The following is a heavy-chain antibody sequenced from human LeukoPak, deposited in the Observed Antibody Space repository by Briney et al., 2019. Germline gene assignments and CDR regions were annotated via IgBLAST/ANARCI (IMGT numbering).Heavy chain of an antibody. V-gene: IGHV3-48*01. Sequence: GGSLRLSCAASGFTFSTYGMNWVRQAPGKGLEWVSYIGSAGSTIHYADSVKGRFTISRDNAKNSLFLHMNCLRAEDTAVYYCARGVYCSSTSCYLSDAFDIWGQGTMVTVSS. J-gene: IGHJ3*02. CDR2: IGSAGSTI. D-gene: IGHD2-2*01. CDR3: ARGVYCSSTSCYLSDAFDI. CDR1: GFTFSTYG.